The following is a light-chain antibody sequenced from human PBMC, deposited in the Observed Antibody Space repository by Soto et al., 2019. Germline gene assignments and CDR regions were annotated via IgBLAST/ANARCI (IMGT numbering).Light chain of an antibody. J-gene: IGKJ4*01. CDR2: GTS. Sequence: EIVLTQFPGTLSLSPGERASLSCRASQSVSSNLAWYQQKPGQAPRLLIYGTSTRATGISARFSGSGSGTEFTLTISSLQSEDFAVYYCQQYNNWPPLTFGGGTKVDIK. CDR1: QSVSSN. V-gene: IGKV3D-15*01. CDR3: QQYNNWPPLT.